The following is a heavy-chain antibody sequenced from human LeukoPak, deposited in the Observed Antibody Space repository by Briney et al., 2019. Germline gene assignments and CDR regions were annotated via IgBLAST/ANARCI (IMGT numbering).Heavy chain of an antibody. CDR2: IYYSGST. J-gene: IGHJ5*02. CDR3: ARDRGVMVRGNNNWFDP. V-gene: IGHV4-59*01. Sequence: PSETLSLTCTVSGGSISSYYWSWIRQPPGKGLEWIGYIYYSGSTNYNPSLKSRVTISVDTSKNQFSLKLSSVTAADTAVYYCARDRGVMVRGNNNWFDPWGQGTLVTVSS. CDR1: GGSISSYY. D-gene: IGHD3-10*01.